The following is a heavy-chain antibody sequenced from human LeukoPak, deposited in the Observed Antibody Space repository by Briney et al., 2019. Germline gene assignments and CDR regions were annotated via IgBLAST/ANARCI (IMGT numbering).Heavy chain of an antibody. CDR3: ARDGRLPLDY. Sequence: GGSLRLSCAASRFTFSSYAMSWVRQAPGKGLEWVSAISSGGNTYYADSVKGRFTISRDNSKNTLYLQMNSLRAEDTAVYYCARDGRLPLDYWGQGTLVTVSS. V-gene: IGHV3-23*01. CDR2: ISSGGNT. J-gene: IGHJ4*02. CDR1: RFTFSSYA.